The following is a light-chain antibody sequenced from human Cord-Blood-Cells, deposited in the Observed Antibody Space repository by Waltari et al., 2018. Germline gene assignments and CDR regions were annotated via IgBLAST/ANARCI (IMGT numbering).Light chain of an antibody. CDR2: AAS. Sequence: DIQMTQSPSSLSASVGDRVTITCRASQSISSYLNWYQQKPGKAPKLLIYAASSLQSEVPSRFSGSGSGIDFTLTISSLQPEDFATYYCQQSYSTLSYTFGQGTKLEIK. CDR3: QQSYSTLSYT. V-gene: IGKV1-39*01. CDR1: QSISSY. J-gene: IGKJ2*01.